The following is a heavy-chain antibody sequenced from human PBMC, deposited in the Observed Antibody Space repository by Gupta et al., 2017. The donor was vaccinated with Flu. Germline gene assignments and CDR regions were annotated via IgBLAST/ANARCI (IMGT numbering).Heavy chain of an antibody. J-gene: IGHJ3*02. D-gene: IGHD1-1*01. Sequence: QVHLVESGGGLVKPGGSLRLSCAASGFTFSDHFMSWIRQAPGKGLEWVSYISTSGSTISHAVSVEGRFAISRDNAKNSLFLQMNSLRAEDTAVYYCARVQLERELDAFDIWGQGTMVTVSS. CDR2: ISTSGSTI. CDR3: ARVQLERELDAFDI. CDR1: GFTFSDHF. V-gene: IGHV3-11*01.